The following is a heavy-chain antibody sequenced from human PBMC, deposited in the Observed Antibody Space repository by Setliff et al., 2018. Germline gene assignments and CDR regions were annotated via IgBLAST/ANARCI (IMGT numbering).Heavy chain of an antibody. CDR3: ARGETYYYDSSGYEGKYYFDY. D-gene: IGHD3-22*01. CDR1: GYSISSGYY. Sequence: LSLTCAVSGYSISSGYYWGWIRQPPGKGLEXIXXXXXXXXXXXXXXLKSRVTIXXDTSKNQFSLKLSSVTAADTAVYYCARGETYYYDSSGYEGKYYFDYWGQGTLVTVSS. V-gene: IGHV4-38-2*01. J-gene: IGHJ4*02. CDR2: XXXXXXX.